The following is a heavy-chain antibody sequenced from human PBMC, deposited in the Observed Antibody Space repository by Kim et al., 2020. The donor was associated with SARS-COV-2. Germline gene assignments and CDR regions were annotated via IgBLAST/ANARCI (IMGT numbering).Heavy chain of an antibody. Sequence: GGSLRLSCVASGFTFSDYSMSWIRQAPGKGLEWVSYISSSSTYTYYADSVKGRFTISRDNAKNSLYLQMNSLRAEDTAVYYCARDTTTAAADNYYYYGIDVWGQGTTVTVSS. CDR2: ISSSSTYT. CDR3: ARDTTTAAADNYYYYGIDV. D-gene: IGHD6-13*01. J-gene: IGHJ6*02. CDR1: GFTFSDYS. V-gene: IGHV3-11*05.